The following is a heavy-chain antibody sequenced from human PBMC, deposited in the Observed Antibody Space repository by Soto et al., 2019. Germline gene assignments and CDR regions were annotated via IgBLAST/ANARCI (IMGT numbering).Heavy chain of an antibody. CDR1: GYPFTTYG. Sequence: QVPLVQSGDEVKKPGASVKVSCKASGYPFTTYGITWVRQAPGQGLEWMGWISTYNGNTNYAQSLQGRVTMNRETSSTTAYMELRSLRSDDTAVYYCARVMTTLGVVSKGPDHWGQGTLVTVSS. V-gene: IGHV1-18*04. D-gene: IGHD3-3*01. CDR2: ISTYNGNT. CDR3: ARVMTTLGVVSKGPDH. J-gene: IGHJ4*02.